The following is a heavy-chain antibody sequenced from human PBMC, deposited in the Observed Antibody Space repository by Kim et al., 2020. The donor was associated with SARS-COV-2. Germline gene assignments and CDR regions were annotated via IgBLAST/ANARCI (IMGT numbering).Heavy chain of an antibody. V-gene: IGHV1-69*13. J-gene: IGHJ4*02. CDR2: IIPIFGTA. Sequence: SVKVSCKASGGTFSSYAISWVRQAPGQGLEWMGGIIPIFGTANYAQKFQGRVTITADESTSTAYMELSSLRSEDTAVYYCASLRGYSVWDDDYWGQGTLVTVSS. CDR3: ASLRGYSVWDDDY. CDR1: GGTFSSYA. D-gene: IGHD5-18*01.